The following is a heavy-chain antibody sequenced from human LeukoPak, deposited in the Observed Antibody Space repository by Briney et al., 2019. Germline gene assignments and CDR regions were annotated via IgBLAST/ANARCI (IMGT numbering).Heavy chain of an antibody. CDR2: LSGSGITT. J-gene: IGHJ4*01. V-gene: IGHV3-23*01. CDR3: AKGIYSSGWSYFDY. D-gene: IGHD6-19*01. CDR1: GFTFSNSA. Sequence: GGSLRLSCAASGFTFSNSAMSWVRQAPGKGLEWVSTLSGSGITTYYADSVKGRFTISGDNSKNTLYLQMNSLRAEDTAVYYCAKGIYSSGWSYFDYWGHGTLVTVSS.